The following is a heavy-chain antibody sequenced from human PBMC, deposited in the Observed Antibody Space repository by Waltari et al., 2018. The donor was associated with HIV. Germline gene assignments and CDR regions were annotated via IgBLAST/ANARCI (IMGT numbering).Heavy chain of an antibody. CDR3: ARLGYCSSTSCYYYYYYGMDV. CDR2: MNPNSGNT. V-gene: IGHV1-8*01. J-gene: IGHJ6*02. Sequence: QVQLVQSGAEVKKPGASVKVYCQASGHTFTSYDINWVPQAPGQGLEWMGWMNPNSGNTGYAQKFQGRVTMTRNTSISTTYMELSSLRSEDTAVYYCARLGYCSSTSCYYYYYYGMDVWGQGTTVTVSS. CDR1: GHTFTSYD. D-gene: IGHD2-2*01.